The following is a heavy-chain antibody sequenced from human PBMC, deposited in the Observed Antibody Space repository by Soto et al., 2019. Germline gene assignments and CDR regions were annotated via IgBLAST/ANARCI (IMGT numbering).Heavy chain of an antibody. J-gene: IGHJ4*02. D-gene: IGHD2-15*01. CDR2: ISGSGGST. CDR1: GFTFSSYA. V-gene: IGHV3-23*01. CDR3: AKPHIEDIVVVVAAADY. Sequence: GGSLRLSCAASGFTFSSYAMSWVRQAPGKGLEWVSAISGSGGSTYYADSVKGRFTISRDNSKNTLYLQMNSLRAEDTAVYYCAKPHIEDIVVVVAAADYWGQGTLVTVSS.